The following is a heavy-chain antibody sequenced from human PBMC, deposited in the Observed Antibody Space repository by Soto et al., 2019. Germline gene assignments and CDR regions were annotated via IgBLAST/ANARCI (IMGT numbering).Heavy chain of an antibody. CDR3: ARDCSSTNCYVLLDY. D-gene: IGHD2-2*01. J-gene: IGHJ4*02. CDR1: GFTFSSYW. V-gene: IGHV3-7*04. CDR2: IKQDGSEK. Sequence: EVQLVESGGGLVQPGGSLRLSCAASGFTFSSYWMSWVRQAPGKGLEWVANIKQDGSEKYYVDSVKGRFTISRDNAKNSLYLQMNSLRAEDTAVYYCARDCSSTNCYVLLDYWGQGTLVTVSS.